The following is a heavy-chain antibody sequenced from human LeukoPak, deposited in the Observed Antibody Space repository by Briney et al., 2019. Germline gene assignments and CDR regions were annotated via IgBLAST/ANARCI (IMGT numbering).Heavy chain of an antibody. V-gene: IGHV4-59*01. D-gene: IGHD3-10*01. Sequence: PSETLSLTCTVSGGSIRSYYWRWLCQAPGKTLEWIGYINYKGTTNYDPSLKSRVTISVDTSKNQFSLKMESVTAADTAIYYCASDRSGSYYTFELWGQGTKVTVSS. CDR1: GGSIRSYY. CDR2: INYKGTT. CDR3: ASDRSGSYYTFEL. J-gene: IGHJ3*01.